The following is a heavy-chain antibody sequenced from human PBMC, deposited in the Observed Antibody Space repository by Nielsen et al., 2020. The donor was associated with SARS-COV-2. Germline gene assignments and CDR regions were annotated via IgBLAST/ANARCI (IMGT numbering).Heavy chain of an antibody. CDR1: GFTFSSYW. J-gene: IGHJ6*02. Sequence: GGSLRLSCAASGFTFSSYWMSWVRQAPGKGLEWVANIKQDGSEKYYVDSVKGRFTISRDNAKNSLYLQMNSLRAEDTAVYYCARDMLQWELLYYYYGMDVWGQGTTVTVSS. V-gene: IGHV3-7*01. CDR3: ARDMLQWELLYYYYGMDV. D-gene: IGHD1-26*01. CDR2: IKQDGSEK.